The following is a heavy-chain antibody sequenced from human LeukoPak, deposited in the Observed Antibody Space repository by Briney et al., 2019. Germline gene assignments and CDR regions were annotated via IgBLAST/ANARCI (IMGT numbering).Heavy chain of an antibody. CDR2: IYSGGST. D-gene: IGHD1-14*01. Sequence: GGSLRLSCAASGLTVNSKYMRWVRQAPGKGLEWVSIIYSGGSTNYADSVKGRFTISRDNSKNTVYLQMNSLRAQDTAVYYCTGDVYQHWGQGTLVTVSS. CDR1: GLTVNSKY. V-gene: IGHV3-53*01. J-gene: IGHJ1*01. CDR3: TGDVYQH.